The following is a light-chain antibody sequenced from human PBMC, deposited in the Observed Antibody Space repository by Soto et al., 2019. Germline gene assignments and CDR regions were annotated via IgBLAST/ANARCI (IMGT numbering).Light chain of an antibody. CDR2: DAS. V-gene: IGKV1-5*01. CDR1: QSVNSW. CDR3: QQYKTYPWT. J-gene: IGKJ1*01. Sequence: DIPLTQSPSTLSASVEDRVTITCRASQSVNSWLAWYQQKPGKAPELLIYDASNLESGVPSRFSGSASGTEFTLTISSLQPDDFATYYCQQYKTYPWTFGQGTNVEIK.